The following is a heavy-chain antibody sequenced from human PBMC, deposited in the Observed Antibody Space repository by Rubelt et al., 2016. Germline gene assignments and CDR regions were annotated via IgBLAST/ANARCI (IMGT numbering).Heavy chain of an antibody. D-gene: IGHD3-22*01. CDR1: GGSFSGYY. J-gene: IGHJ4*02. V-gene: IGHV4-34*01. Sequence: QVQLQQWGAGLLKPSETLSLTCAVYGGSFSGYYWSWIRQPPGKGLEWIGEINHSGSTNYNPSLKSRVTISLDTSKNQFSLKLSSVTAADTAVYYCARDDSSNYYFDYWGQGTLVTVSS. CDR2: INHSGST. CDR3: ARDDSSNYYFDY.